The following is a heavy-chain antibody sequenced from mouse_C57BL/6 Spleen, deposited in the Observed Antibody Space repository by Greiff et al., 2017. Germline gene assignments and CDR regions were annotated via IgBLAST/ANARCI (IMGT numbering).Heavy chain of an antibody. J-gene: IGHJ4*01. CDR1: GYTFTSYW. CDR2: IDPSDSDT. CDR3: AREDTTVVGAIDY. D-gene: IGHD1-1*01. V-gene: IGHV1-52*01. Sequence: QVQLQQPGAELVRPGSSVKLSCKASGYTFTSYWMHWVKQRPIQGLEWIGNIDPSDSDTHYNQKFKDKATLTVDKSSSTAYMQLSSLTPEDSAVYYCAREDTTVVGAIDYWGQGTSVTVSS.